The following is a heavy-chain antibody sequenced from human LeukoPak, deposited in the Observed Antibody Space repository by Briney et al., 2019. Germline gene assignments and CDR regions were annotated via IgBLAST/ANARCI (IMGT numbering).Heavy chain of an antibody. D-gene: IGHD3-10*01. V-gene: IGHV3-66*02. CDR3: AKDRAGAQSWVALDP. J-gene: IGHJ5*02. CDR2: IYGDGTT. Sequence: GGSLRLSCAASGFTVSNDYMAWVRQAPGRGLEWVSLIYGDGTTFYTDSVKGRFTISRDNFKNTLYLQMSSLRPEDTALYYCAKDRAGAQSWVALDPWGQGTLVTVSS. CDR1: GFTVSNDY.